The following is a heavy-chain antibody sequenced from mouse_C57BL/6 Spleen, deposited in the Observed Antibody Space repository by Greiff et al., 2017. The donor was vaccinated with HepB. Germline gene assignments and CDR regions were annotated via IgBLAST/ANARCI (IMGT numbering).Heavy chain of an antibody. CDR2: IRSKSNNYAT. J-gene: IGHJ4*01. CDR3: VRQGVLRFYAMDY. Sequence: EVQGVESGGGLVQPKGSLKLSCAASGFSFNTYAMNWVRQAPGKGLEWVARIRSKSNNYATYYADSVKDRFTISRDDSESMLYLQMNNLKTEDTAMYYCVRQGVLRFYAMDYWGQGTSVTVSS. V-gene: IGHV10-1*01. D-gene: IGHD1-1*01. CDR1: GFSFNTYA.